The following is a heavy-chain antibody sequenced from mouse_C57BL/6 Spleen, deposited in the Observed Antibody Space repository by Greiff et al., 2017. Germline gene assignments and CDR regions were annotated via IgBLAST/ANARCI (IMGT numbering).Heavy chain of an antibody. CDR3: ARSPIYYDYGDGGFDY. Sequence: QVQLKESGAELVRPGTSVKVSCKASGYAFTNYLIEWVKQRPGQGLEWIGVINPGSGGTNYNEKFKGKATLTADKSSSTAYMQLSSLTSEDSAVYFCARSPIYYDYGDGGFDYWGQGTTLTVSS. J-gene: IGHJ2*01. D-gene: IGHD2-4*01. CDR1: GYAFTNYL. V-gene: IGHV1-54*01. CDR2: INPGSGGT.